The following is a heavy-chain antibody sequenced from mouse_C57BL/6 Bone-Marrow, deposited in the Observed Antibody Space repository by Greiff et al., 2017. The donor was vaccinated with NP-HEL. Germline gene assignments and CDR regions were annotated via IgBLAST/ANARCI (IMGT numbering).Heavy chain of an antibody. CDR2: INPSSGYT. CDR1: GYTFTSYT. CDR3: ARGFAY. J-gene: IGHJ3*01. Sequence: VQLQESGAELVRPGASVKMSCKASGYTFTSYTMHWVKQRPGQGLEWIGYINPSSGYTKYNQKFKGKATLTADKSSSTAYLQLSSLTSEDSAVYYRARGFAYWGQGTLVTVSA. V-gene: IGHV1-4*01.